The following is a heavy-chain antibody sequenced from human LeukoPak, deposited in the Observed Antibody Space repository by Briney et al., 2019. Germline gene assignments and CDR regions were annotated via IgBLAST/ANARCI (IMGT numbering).Heavy chain of an antibody. CDR2: IYTSGST. CDR3: ARDFGGWPHIVVVRGGNWFDP. J-gene: IGHJ5*02. V-gene: IGHV4-4*07. D-gene: IGHD2-21*01. Sequence: PSETLSLTCTVSGGSISSYYWSWIRQPAGKGLEWIGRIYTSGSTNYNPSLKSRVTMSVDTSKNQFSLKLSSVTAADTAVYYCARDFGGWPHIVVVRGGNWFDPWGQGTLVTVSS. CDR1: GGSISSYY.